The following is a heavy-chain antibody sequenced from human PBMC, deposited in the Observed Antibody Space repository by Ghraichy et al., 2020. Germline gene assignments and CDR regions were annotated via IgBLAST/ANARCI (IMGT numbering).Heavy chain of an antibody. D-gene: IGHD1-14*01. CDR3: ASSLTAIRYYGMDV. CDR1: GGTFSSYA. CDR2: IIPIFGTA. V-gene: IGHV1-69*06. Sequence: SVKVSCKASGGTFSSYAISWVRQAPGQGLEWMGGIIPIFGTANYAQKFQGRVTITADKSTSTAYMELSSLRSEDPAVYYCASSLTAIRYYGMDVWGQGTTVTVSS. J-gene: IGHJ6*02.